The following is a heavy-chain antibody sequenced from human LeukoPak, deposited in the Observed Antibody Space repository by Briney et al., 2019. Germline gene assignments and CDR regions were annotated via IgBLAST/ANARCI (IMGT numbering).Heavy chain of an antibody. CDR2: INPNSGGT. CDR1: GYTFTGYY. CDR3: ARDYSPYCSSPSCQTAHDI. J-gene: IGHJ3*02. D-gene: IGHD2-2*01. Sequence: GASVKVSCKASGYTFTGYYMHWVRQAPGQGLEWMGWINPNSGGTNYAQKFQGRVTMTRDTSISTAYMELSRLRSDDTAVYYCARDYSPYCSSPSCQTAHDIGGQGTRATVS. V-gene: IGHV1-2*02.